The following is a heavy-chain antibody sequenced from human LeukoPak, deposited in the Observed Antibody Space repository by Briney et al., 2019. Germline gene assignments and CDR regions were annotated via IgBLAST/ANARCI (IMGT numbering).Heavy chain of an antibody. J-gene: IGHJ4*02. Sequence: GASLRLSCAASGFIFNSYWMHWVRQTPGEGPLWLSRINGDGSSTSYANSVQGRFIISRDNAKNTLYLQMNSLRAEDTAVYYCTRQWHTPSDYWGQGTLVTVSS. CDR3: TRQWHTPSDY. CDR1: GFIFNSYW. V-gene: IGHV3-74*01. CDR2: INGDGSST. D-gene: IGHD6-19*01.